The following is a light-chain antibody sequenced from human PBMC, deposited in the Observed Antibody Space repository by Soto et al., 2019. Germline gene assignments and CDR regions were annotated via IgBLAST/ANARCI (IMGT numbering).Light chain of an antibody. CDR3: QQYNNWWT. Sequence: EMVMTQSPATLSVSPGERATLSCRASQSVSSSLAWYQQKPGLAPRLLIYGASTRATGIPATFSGSGSGTEFTLTISSLQSEDFAVYYCQQYNNWWTFGQGTKVEIK. CDR1: QSVSSS. J-gene: IGKJ1*01. CDR2: GAS. V-gene: IGKV3-15*01.